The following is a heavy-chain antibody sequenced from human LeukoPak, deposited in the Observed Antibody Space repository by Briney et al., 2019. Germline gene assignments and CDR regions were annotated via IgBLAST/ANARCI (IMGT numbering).Heavy chain of an antibody. V-gene: IGHV1-2*02. Sequence: ASETVSCKASVYTFTHYYMHWLRQAPRQGLEGVGWINPNSGGTKYPQKFQDRVTMISDTAKRTAHMEASRLRSDDTAFSSCSIDFGTVVVARVISASDIWGQGTMVTVSS. CDR1: VYTFTHYY. J-gene: IGHJ3*02. D-gene: IGHD2-2*01. CDR3: SIDFGTVVVARVISASDI. CDR2: INPNSGGT.